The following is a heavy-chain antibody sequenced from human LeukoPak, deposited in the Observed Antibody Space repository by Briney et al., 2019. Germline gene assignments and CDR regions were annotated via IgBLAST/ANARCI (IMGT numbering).Heavy chain of an antibody. V-gene: IGHV1-69*06. CDR2: IIPIFGTA. Sequence: GSSVKVSCKASGGTFSSYAISWARQAPGQGLEWMGRIIPIFGTANYAQKFQGRVTITADKSTSTAYMELSSLRSEDTAVYYCATDAHIVATIYYFDYWGQGTLVTVSS. CDR1: GGTFSSYA. J-gene: IGHJ4*02. D-gene: IGHD5-12*01. CDR3: ATDAHIVATIYYFDY.